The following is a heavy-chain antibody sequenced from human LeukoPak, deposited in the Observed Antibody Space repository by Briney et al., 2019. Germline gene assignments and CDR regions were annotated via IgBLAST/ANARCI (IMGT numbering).Heavy chain of an antibody. CDR1: AGSISSYY. Sequence: SQTLSLTCTVSAGSISSYYWSWIRQPPGKGLEWIGYIYYSGSTNYNPSLKSRVTISVDTSKNQFSLKLSSVTAADTAVYYCARQGIVGASDYWGQGTLVTVSS. CDR2: IYYSGST. V-gene: IGHV4-59*08. CDR3: ARQGIVGASDY. J-gene: IGHJ4*02. D-gene: IGHD1-26*01.